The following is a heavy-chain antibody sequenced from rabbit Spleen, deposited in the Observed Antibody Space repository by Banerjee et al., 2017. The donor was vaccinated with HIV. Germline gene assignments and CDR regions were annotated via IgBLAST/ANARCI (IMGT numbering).Heavy chain of an antibody. D-gene: IGHD4-1*01. CDR3: ARDLDDVIGWNCGW. Sequence: QEQLVESGGGLVKPEGSLKLSCTASGFSFSNKAVMCWVRQAPGKGLEWIACINVVTGKAVYASWAKGRFTFSKTSSTTVTLQMTSLTAADTAAYFCARDLDDVIGWNCGWWGPGTLVTVS. CDR1: GFSFSNKAV. CDR2: INVVTGKA. J-gene: IGHJ4*01. V-gene: IGHV1S45*01.